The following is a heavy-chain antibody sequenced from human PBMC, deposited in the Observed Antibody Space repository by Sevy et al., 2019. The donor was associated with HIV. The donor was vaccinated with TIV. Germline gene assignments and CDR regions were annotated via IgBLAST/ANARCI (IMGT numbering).Heavy chain of an antibody. V-gene: IGHV3-21*01. D-gene: IGHD6-13*01. CDR2: ISSSSSHI. Sequence: GGSLRLSCAASGFTFSSYAMNWVRQAPGKGLEWVSSISSSSSHIYAADSLKGRFTISRDNAKNSLFLQMNSLRAEDTAIYYCARVAADDPDFYYYGMDVWGQGATVTVSS. CDR3: ARVAADDPDFYYYGMDV. J-gene: IGHJ6*02. CDR1: GFTFSSYA.